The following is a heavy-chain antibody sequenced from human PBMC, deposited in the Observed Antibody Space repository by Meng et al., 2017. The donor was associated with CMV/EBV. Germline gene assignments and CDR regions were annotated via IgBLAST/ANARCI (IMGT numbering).Heavy chain of an antibody. CDR3: ARDRNTYKGGYSSSWGGY. CDR1: GFTFSSYE. Sequence: GGSLRLSCAASGFTFSSYEMNWVRQAPGKGLEWVSYISSSGSTIYYADSVKGRFTISRDNAKNSLYLQMNSLRAEDTAVYYCARDRNTYKGGYSSSWGGYWGQGTLVPSPQ. CDR2: ISSSGSTI. J-gene: IGHJ4*02. D-gene: IGHD6-13*01. V-gene: IGHV3-48*03.